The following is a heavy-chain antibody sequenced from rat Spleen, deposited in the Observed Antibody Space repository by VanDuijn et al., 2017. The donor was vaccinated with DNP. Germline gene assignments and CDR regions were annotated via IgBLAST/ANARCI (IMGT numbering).Heavy chain of an antibody. CDR3: ARAPFNYGSPDY. CDR1: GFTFSDYN. D-gene: IGHD1-3*01. CDR2: IIYDGSST. J-gene: IGHJ2*01. Sequence: EVHLVESGGGLVQPGRSLKLSCLASGFTFSDYNMAWVRQAPKRGLEWVATIIYDGSSTFYRDSVTGRFTISRDFAKSTLYLQMDSLRSEDTATYYCARAPFNYGSPDYWGQGVMVTVSS. V-gene: IGHV5S10*01.